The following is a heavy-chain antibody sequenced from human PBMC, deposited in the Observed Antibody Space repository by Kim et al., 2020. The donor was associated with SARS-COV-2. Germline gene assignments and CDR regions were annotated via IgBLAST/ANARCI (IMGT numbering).Heavy chain of an antibody. CDR1: GYTFTSYA. V-gene: IGHV7-4-1*02. Sequence: ASVKVSCKASGYTFTSYAMNWVRQAPGQGLEWMGWINTNTGNPTYAQGFTGRFVFSLDTSVSTAYLQISSLKAEDTAVYYCARDLGGGITMVRGVINSPGYWGQGTLVTVSS. CDR2: INTNTGNP. J-gene: IGHJ4*02. D-gene: IGHD3-10*01. CDR3: ARDLGGGITMVRGVINSPGY.